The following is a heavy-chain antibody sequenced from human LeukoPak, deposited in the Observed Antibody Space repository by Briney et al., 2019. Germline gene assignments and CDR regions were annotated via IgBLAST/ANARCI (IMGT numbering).Heavy chain of an antibody. D-gene: IGHD3-22*01. CDR3: AKDGSGSDYDSSGYFQH. Sequence: PGGSLRLSCAASGFTFSGSAMHWVRQASGKGLEWVGRIRSKANSYATAYAASVKGRFTISRDDSKNTAYLQMNSLKTEDTAVYYCAKDGSGSDYDSSGYFQHWGQGTLVTVSS. CDR1: GFTFSGSA. J-gene: IGHJ1*01. V-gene: IGHV3-73*01. CDR2: IRSKANSYAT.